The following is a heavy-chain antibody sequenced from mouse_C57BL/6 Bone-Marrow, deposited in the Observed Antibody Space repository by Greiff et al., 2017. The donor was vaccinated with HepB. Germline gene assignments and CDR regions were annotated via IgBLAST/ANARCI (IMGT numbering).Heavy chain of an antibody. V-gene: IGHV1-69*01. CDR1: GYTFTSYW. J-gene: IGHJ4*01. Sequence: VQLQQPGAELVMPGASVKLSCKASGYTFTSYWMHWVKQRPGQGLEWIGEIDPSDSYTNYNQTFKGKSTLTVDKSSSTAYMQLSSLTSEDSAVYYCATIVAEDAMDYWGQGTSVTVSS. D-gene: IGHD1-1*01. CDR3: ATIVAEDAMDY. CDR2: IDPSDSYT.